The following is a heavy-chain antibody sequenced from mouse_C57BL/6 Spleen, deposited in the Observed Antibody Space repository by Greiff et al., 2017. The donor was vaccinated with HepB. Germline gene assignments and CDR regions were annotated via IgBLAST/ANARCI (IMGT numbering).Heavy chain of an antibody. D-gene: IGHD1-1*01. CDR2: ISSGGSYT. Sequence: EVQVVESGGDLVKPGGSLKLSCAASGFTFSSYGMSWVRQTPDKRLEWVATISSGGSYTYYPDSVKGRFTISRDNAKNTLYLQMSSLKSEDTAMYYCARETTGDYWGQGTTLTVSS. V-gene: IGHV5-6*01. CDR3: ARETTGDY. J-gene: IGHJ2*01. CDR1: GFTFSSYG.